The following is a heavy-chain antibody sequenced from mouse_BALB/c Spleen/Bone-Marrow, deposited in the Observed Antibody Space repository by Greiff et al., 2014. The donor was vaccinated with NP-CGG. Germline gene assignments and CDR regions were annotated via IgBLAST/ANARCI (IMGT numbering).Heavy chain of an antibody. CDR1: GFSLTGYG. CDR2: IWGDGST. CDR3: ARDYGTGAMDY. D-gene: IGHD1-1*01. J-gene: IGHJ4*01. Sequence: QVQLKESGPGLVAPSQSLAITCTVSGFSLTGYGVKWVRQPPGKGLEWLGEIWGDGSTDYNSALKSRLSISKDNSKSQVFLKMDSLQTDDTARYYCARDYGTGAMDYWGQGTSVTVSS. V-gene: IGHV2-6-7*01.